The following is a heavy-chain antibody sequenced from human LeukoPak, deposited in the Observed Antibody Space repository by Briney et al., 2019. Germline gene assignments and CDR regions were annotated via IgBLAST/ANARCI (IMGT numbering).Heavy chain of an antibody. Sequence: SETLSLTCAVYGGSFGGYYWSWIRQPPGKGLEWIGEINHSGSTNYNPSLKSRVTISVDTSKNQFSLKLSSVTAADTAVYYCAREVRGSGSYYSPDYYYYMDVWGKGTTVTVSS. J-gene: IGHJ6*03. V-gene: IGHV4-34*01. CDR2: INHSGST. D-gene: IGHD3-10*01. CDR3: AREVRGSGSYYSPDYYYYMDV. CDR1: GGSFGGYY.